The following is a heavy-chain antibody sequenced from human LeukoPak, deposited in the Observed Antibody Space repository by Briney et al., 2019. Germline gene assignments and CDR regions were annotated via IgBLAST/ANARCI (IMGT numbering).Heavy chain of an antibody. Sequence: TSETLSLTCVVYGGSFSGYYWSWIRQPPGKGLEWIGEINHSGSTNYNPSLKSRVTISVDTSKNQFSLKLSSVTAADTAVYYCARRSFSSWSLDYWGQGTLVTVSS. J-gene: IGHJ4*02. V-gene: IGHV4-34*01. CDR1: GGSFSGYY. D-gene: IGHD6-13*01. CDR3: ARRSFSSWSLDY. CDR2: INHSGST.